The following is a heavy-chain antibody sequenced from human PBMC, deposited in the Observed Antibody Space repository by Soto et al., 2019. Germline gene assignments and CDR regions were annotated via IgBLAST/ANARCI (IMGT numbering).Heavy chain of an antibody. V-gene: IGHV1-2*02. CDR2: IDPNSGGT. CDR3: ARVMSGTYLGHGYYFDY. Sequence: QVQLVQSGAEVKKPGASVKVSCKASEYIFTGYYIHWVRQAPGQGLEWMGWIDPNSGGTDNAQNFQGRVTMTRATSINTAYMELSRLRVDDTAVYYCARVMSGTYLGHGYYFDYWGQGTLVTVSS. CDR1: EYIFTGYY. D-gene: IGHD1-26*01. J-gene: IGHJ4*02.